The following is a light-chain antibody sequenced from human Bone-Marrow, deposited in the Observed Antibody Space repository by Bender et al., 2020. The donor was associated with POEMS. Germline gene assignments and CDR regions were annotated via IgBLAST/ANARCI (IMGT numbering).Light chain of an antibody. CDR2: EVN. J-gene: IGLJ1*01. Sequence: QSALTQPASVSGSPEQSITISCTETGSDVGKYKFVSWYQQYPGKAPKLMIYEVNKRPSGVSNRFSGSKSGNTASLTISGLQAGDEADYYCCLYATSSTRVFGTGTKVTVL. V-gene: IGLV2-23*02. CDR3: CLYATSSTRV. CDR1: GSDVGKYKF.